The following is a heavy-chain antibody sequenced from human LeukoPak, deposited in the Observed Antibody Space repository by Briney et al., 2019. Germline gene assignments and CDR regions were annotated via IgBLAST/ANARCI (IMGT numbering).Heavy chain of an antibody. CDR3: AKDGLQSSEWSPPLNC. Sequence: GGSLRLSCAASGFTFSRYWMHWVRQAPGKGLVWVSRINSDGSDTSDADFVKGRFTISRDITKNTLYLQMNSLRAEDTATYYCAKDGLQSSEWSPPLNCWGQGILVIVSS. J-gene: IGHJ4*02. D-gene: IGHD3-3*01. CDR1: GFTFSRYW. CDR2: INSDGSDT. V-gene: IGHV3-74*01.